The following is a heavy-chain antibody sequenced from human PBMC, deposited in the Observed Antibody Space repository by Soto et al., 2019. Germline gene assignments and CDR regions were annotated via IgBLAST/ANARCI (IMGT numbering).Heavy chain of an antibody. CDR1: GGSISSGDYY. Sequence: QVQLQESGPGLVKPSQTLSLTCTVSGGSISSGDYYWSWIRQPPGKGLEWIGYIYYSRSTYYNPFLKRRVTISVNTSKNQFSLKLSLVTAADTAVYYCARDLGNSGYDPYHYFDYWGQGTLVTVSS. V-gene: IGHV4-30-4*01. J-gene: IGHJ4*02. CDR2: IYYSRST. D-gene: IGHD5-12*01. CDR3: ARDLGNSGYDPYHYFDY.